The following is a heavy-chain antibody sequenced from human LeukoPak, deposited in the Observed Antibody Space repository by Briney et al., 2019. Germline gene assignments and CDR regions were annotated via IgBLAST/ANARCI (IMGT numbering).Heavy chain of an antibody. D-gene: IGHD2-2*01. V-gene: IGHV4-34*01. J-gene: IGHJ6*02. CDR1: GGSFSGYY. Sequence: PSETLSLTCAVYGGSFSGYYWSWIRQPPGKGLEWIGEINHSGSTNYNPSLKSRVTISVDTSKNQFSLKLSSVTAADMAVYYCARALCSTSCYSYYYYGMDVWGQGTTVTVSS. CDR2: INHSGST. CDR3: ARALCSTSCYSYYYYGMDV.